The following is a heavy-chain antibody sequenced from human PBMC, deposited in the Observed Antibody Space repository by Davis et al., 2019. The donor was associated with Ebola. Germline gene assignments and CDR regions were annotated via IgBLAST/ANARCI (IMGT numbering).Heavy chain of an antibody. CDR2: INHSGST. CDR3: ARVRGSYTAWFDP. Sequence: GSLRLSCTVSGGSISGYYWSWIRQPPGKGLEWIGEINHSGSTNYNPSLKSRVTISVDTSKNQFSLKLSSVTAADTAVYYCARVRGSYTAWFDPWGQGTLVTVSS. CDR1: GGSISGYY. V-gene: IGHV4-34*01. D-gene: IGHD1-26*01. J-gene: IGHJ5*02.